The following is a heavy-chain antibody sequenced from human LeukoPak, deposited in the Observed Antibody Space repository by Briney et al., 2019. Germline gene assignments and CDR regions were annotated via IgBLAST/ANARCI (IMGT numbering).Heavy chain of an antibody. CDR2: INPSGGST. CDR3: ARSTVGATGTVGATSYYYYGMDV. J-gene: IGHJ6*02. D-gene: IGHD1-26*01. Sequence: ASVKVSFKASGYTFTSYYMHWVRQAPGQGLEWMGIINPSGGSTSYAQKFQGRVTMTRDTSTSTAYMELSSLRSEDTAVYYCARSTVGATGTVGATSYYYYGMDVWGQGTTVTVSS. V-gene: IGHV1-46*01. CDR1: GYTFTSYY.